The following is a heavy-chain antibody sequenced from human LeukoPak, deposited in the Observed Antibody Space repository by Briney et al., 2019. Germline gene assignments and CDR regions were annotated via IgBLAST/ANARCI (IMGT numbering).Heavy chain of an antibody. CDR3: ARATSYSSSPDY. D-gene: IGHD6-13*01. J-gene: IGHJ4*02. CDR1: GGSISSYY. V-gene: IGHV4-59*01. CDR2: IYYSGST. Sequence: SETLSLTCTVSGGSISSYYWSWIRQPPGKGLEWIGYIYYSGSTNYNPSLKSRVTISVDTSKNQFSLKLSSVTAADTAVYYCARATSYSSSPDYWGQGTLVTVSS.